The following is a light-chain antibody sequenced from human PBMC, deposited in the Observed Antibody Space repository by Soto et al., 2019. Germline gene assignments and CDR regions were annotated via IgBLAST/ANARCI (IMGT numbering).Light chain of an antibody. CDR3: QQGYSISWT. J-gene: IGKJ1*01. V-gene: IGKV1-39*01. CDR1: QSISSY. CDR2: GAS. Sequence: DIQVTQSPSTLSASVGDRVTITFRASQSISSYLNWYQQRPGKAPKVLIYGASTLQSGVPSRFSGSGSGTEFTLTISSLQPEDFATYYCQQGYSISWTFGQGTKVDIK.